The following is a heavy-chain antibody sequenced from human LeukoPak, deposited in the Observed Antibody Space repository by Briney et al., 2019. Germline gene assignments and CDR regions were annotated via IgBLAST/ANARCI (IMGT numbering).Heavy chain of an antibody. V-gene: IGHV5-51*01. CDR3: ARQHRYFDWLSSYDY. J-gene: IGHJ4*02. CDR2: IYPGDSDT. Sequence: GESLKISCKGSGYSFTSYWIGWARPLPGKGLEWMGIIYPGDSDTRYSPSFQGQVTISADKSISTAYLQWSSLKASDTVMYYCARQHRYFDWLSSYDYWGQGTLVTVSS. CDR1: GYSFTSYW. D-gene: IGHD3-9*01.